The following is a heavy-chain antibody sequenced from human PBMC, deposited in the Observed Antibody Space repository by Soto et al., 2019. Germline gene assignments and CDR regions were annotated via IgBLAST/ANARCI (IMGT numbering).Heavy chain of an antibody. D-gene: IGHD3-3*01. V-gene: IGHV1-24*01. CDR1: GYTLTELS. Sequence: ASVKVSCKVSGYTLTELSMHWLRQSPGKGLEWMGGFDPEDGETIYAQKFQGRVTMTEDTSTDTAYMELSSLRSEDTAVYYCARVEWSNYYYGMDVWGQGTTVTVSS. CDR2: FDPEDGET. CDR3: ARVEWSNYYYGMDV. J-gene: IGHJ6*02.